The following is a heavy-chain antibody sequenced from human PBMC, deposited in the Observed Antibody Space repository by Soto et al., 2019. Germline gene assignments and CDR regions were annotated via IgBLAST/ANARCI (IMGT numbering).Heavy chain of an antibody. CDR2: ISGSGGST. V-gene: IGHV3-23*01. CDR1: GFTFSSYA. D-gene: IGHD7-27*01. CDR3: AKDRAEWGSYDY. J-gene: IGHJ4*02. Sequence: EVQMLESGGGLVQRGESLRLSCAASGFTFSSYAMSWVRQAPGKGLKWVSTISGSGGSTYYAESVKGRFTISRDNSKNTLYLQMNSLRAEDTAVYYCAKDRAEWGSYDYWGQGILVTVSS.